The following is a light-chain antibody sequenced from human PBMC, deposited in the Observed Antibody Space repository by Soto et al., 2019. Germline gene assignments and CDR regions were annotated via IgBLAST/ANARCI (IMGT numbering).Light chain of an antibody. CDR1: QSVSSS. Sequence: EIVMTQSPATLSVSPGERVTLSCRASQSVSSSLAWYQQKPGQAPRLLIYGASTRATGMRARFSGSGSGTEFTLTISSLQSEDFAVYYCQQYNNWPPFTFGPGTKVDIK. CDR3: QQYNNWPPFT. V-gene: IGKV3-15*01. J-gene: IGKJ3*01. CDR2: GAS.